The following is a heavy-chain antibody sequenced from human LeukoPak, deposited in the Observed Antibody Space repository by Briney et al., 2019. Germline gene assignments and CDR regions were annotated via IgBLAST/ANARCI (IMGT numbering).Heavy chain of an antibody. CDR2: INPSAGKT. J-gene: IGHJ3*02. Sequence: ASVKVSCKASGYIFTTHYIHWVRQAPGQGLEWIGIINPSAGKTSYPQEFQDRVTMTMDTSTSTVYMELSSLGSEDTAVYYCAREYDSSGYSAFDIWGQGTMVTVSS. CDR1: GYIFTTHY. D-gene: IGHD3-22*01. V-gene: IGHV1-46*01. CDR3: AREYDSSGYSAFDI.